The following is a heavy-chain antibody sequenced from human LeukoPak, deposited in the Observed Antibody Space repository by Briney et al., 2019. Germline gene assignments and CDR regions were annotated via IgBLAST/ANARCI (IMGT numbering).Heavy chain of an antibody. CDR1: GFTFGTYG. D-gene: IGHD5-12*01. J-gene: IGHJ4*02. V-gene: IGHV3-30*18. CDR3: AKIRGNLGANYLDY. CDR2: ISYDGSNK. Sequence: GGSLRLSCAASGFTFGTYGMHWVRQAPGQGLEWVAVISYDGSNKYYADSVKGRFPISRDNSKNTLYLQMISLRAEDTAVYYCAKIRGNLGANYLDYWGQGTLVTVSS.